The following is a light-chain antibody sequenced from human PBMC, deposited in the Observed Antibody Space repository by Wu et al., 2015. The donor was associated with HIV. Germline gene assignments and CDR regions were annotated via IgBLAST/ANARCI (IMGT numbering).Light chain of an antibody. CDR3: QQSYNTPFT. CDR2: AAS. Sequence: DIQMTQSPSSLSASVGDRVTITCRASQSISRTLNWYQQKPGKGPELLISAASSLQSGVPSRFSGSGSGTDFTLTILSLQPEDFATYYCQQSYNTPFTFGPGTKVGYQT. V-gene: IGKV1-39*01. CDR1: QSISRT. J-gene: IGKJ3*01.